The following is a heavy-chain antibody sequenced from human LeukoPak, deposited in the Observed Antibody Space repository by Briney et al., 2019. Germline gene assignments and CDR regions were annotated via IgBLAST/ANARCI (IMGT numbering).Heavy chain of an antibody. V-gene: IGHV3-23*01. CDR2: ISPSGGNA. CDR3: AKAGGNSFFDY. CDR1: GFTFSSYA. D-gene: IGHD1-7*01. J-gene: IGHJ4*02. Sequence: PGGSLRLSCAASGFTFSSYAMSWVRQAPGKGLEWVSAISPSGGNAYYADSVKGRFTISRDNSKDTLYLQMNSLRAEDTAVYYCAKAGGNSFFDYWGQGTLVTVSS.